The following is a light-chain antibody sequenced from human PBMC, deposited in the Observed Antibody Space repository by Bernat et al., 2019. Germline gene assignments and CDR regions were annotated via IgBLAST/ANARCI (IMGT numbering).Light chain of an antibody. Sequence: QSALTQPASVSGSPGQSITISCTGTTSDIGGYKYVSWYQKYPGKAPKLMIFDVNNRPSGVSNRFSGSKSGTSASLAISGLQSEDEADYYCAAWDDSLNGRWVFGGGTKLTVL. CDR2: DVN. CDR1: TSDIGGYKY. V-gene: IGLV2-14*01. CDR3: AAWDDSLNGRWV. J-gene: IGLJ3*02.